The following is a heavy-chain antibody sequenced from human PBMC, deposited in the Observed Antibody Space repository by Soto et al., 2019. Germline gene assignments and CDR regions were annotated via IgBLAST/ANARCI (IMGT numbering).Heavy chain of an antibody. CDR2: FDHEDGET. D-gene: IGHD1-26*01. J-gene: IGHJ5*02. Sequence: GASGKGSSEVSGNTLAEICMHWGRQASEKGLEWMGGFDHEDGETIYAQKFQGRVTMTEDTSTDTAYMELSSLRSEDTAVYYCATDIVGATPNWFDPSGQGTLVTVSS. CDR1: GNTLAEIC. V-gene: IGHV1-24*01. CDR3: ATDIVGATPNWFDP.